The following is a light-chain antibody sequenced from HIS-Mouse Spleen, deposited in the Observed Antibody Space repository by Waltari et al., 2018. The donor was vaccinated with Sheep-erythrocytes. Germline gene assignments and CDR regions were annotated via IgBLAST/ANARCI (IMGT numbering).Light chain of an antibody. V-gene: IGLV3-10*01. J-gene: IGLJ3*02. CDR2: EDS. CDR3: YSTDSSGNHWV. CDR1: ALPKKS. Sequence: SYELTQPPSVSVSPGQTARTTCPGDALPKKSAYWYQQKSGQAPVLVIYEDSKRPSGIPERFSGSSSGTMATLTISGAQVEDEADYYCYSTDSSGNHWVFGGGTKLTVL.